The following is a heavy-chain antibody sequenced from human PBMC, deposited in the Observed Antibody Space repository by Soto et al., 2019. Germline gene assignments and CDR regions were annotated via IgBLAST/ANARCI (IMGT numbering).Heavy chain of an antibody. V-gene: IGHV3-43D*04. CDR2: ISWDGSNR. Sequence: EVQLVESGGVVVQPGGSLRLSCAASGFTFDEYAMHWVRQPPGKGLEWVSLISWDGSNRYYADSVQGRFTSSRDNSKYSLYLEMNSLRPEDTALYYCAKDISRGPTKNYDFWSGPDYWGQGTLVTVSS. CDR1: GFTFDEYA. CDR3: AKDISRGPTKNYDFWSGPDY. D-gene: IGHD3-3*01. J-gene: IGHJ4*02.